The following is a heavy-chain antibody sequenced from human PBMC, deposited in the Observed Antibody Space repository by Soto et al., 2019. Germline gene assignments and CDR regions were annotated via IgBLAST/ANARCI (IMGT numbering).Heavy chain of an antibody. CDR2: INAGNGNT. CDR1: GYTFTSYA. CDR3: ATEDYDILTGYMGYYGMDV. V-gene: IGHV1-3*01. J-gene: IGHJ6*02. Sequence: GASVKVSCKASGYTFTSYAMHWVRQAPGQRLEWMGWINAGNGNTKYSQKFQGRVTITRDTSASTAYMELSSLRSEDTAVYYCATEDYDILTGYMGYYGMDVWDQGTTVTVSS. D-gene: IGHD3-9*01.